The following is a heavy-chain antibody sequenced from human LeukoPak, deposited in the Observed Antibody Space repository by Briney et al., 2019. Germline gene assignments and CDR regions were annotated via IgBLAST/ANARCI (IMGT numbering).Heavy chain of an antibody. V-gene: IGHV4-4*07. J-gene: IGHJ4*02. CDR2: IYTSGST. CDR3: ARDWGIVGATRALGHFDY. D-gene: IGHD1-26*01. CDR1: GGSISSYY. Sequence: SETLSLTCTVSGGSISSYYWSWIRQPAGKGLEWIGRIYTSGSTNHNPSLKSRVTMSVDTSKNQFSLKLSSVTAADTAVYYCARDWGIVGATRALGHFDYWGQGTLVTVSS.